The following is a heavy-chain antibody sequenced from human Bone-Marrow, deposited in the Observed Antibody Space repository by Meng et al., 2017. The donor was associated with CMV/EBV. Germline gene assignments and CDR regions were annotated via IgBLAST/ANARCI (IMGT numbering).Heavy chain of an antibody. Sequence: GGSLRLSCAASGFTFSDYYMSWIRQAPGKGLEWVSYISSSGSTIYYADSVKGRFTISRDNAKNSLYLQMNSLRAEDTAVYYCASSFTVAYFDYWGQGTRVTVSS. J-gene: IGHJ4*02. CDR3: ASSFTVAYFDY. V-gene: IGHV3-11*04. D-gene: IGHD4-11*01. CDR2: ISSSGSTI. CDR1: GFTFSDYY.